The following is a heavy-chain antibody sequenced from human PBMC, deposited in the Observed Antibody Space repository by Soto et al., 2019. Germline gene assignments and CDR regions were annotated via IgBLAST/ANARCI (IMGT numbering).Heavy chain of an antibody. D-gene: IGHD3-10*01. CDR1: GGSISSYY. V-gene: IGHV4-59*08. CDR2: IYYSGST. CDR3: ARLGGARDFDY. J-gene: IGHJ4*02. Sequence: QVQLQESGPGLVKPSETLSLTCTVSGGSISSYYWSWIRQPPGKGLEWIGYIYYSGSTNYNPSLKSRVTISVDTSKNQFSLKLSSVTAADTAVYYCARLGGARDFDYWGQGTLVTVSS.